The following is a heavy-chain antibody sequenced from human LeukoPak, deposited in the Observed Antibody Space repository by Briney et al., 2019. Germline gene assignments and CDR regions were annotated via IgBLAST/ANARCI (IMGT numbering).Heavy chain of an antibody. D-gene: IGHD1-7*01. V-gene: IGHV4-59*11. CDR3: ARVMELQSAFDI. J-gene: IGHJ3*02. Sequence: SETLSLTCTVSGGSISSHYWSWIRQPPGKGPDWIGHIYYSGSNNYNPSLKSRVTISVDTSKYQFSLKLSSVTAADTAVYYCARVMELQSAFDIWGQGTMVTVSS. CDR1: GGSISSHY. CDR2: IYYSGSN.